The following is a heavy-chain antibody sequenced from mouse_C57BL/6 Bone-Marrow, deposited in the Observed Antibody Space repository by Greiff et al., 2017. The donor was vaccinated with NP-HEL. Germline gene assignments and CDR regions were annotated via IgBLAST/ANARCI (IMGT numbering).Heavy chain of an antibody. Sequence: QVQLQQSGAELVKPGASVKLSCKASGYTFTSYWMHWVKQRPGQGLEWIGMIHPNSGSTNYNEKFKSKATLTVDKSSSTAYMQLSSLTSEDSAVYDCANTVVGKNFDYWGQGTTLTVSS. CDR3: ANTVVGKNFDY. CDR2: IHPNSGST. V-gene: IGHV1-64*01. D-gene: IGHD1-1*01. J-gene: IGHJ2*01. CDR1: GYTFTSYW.